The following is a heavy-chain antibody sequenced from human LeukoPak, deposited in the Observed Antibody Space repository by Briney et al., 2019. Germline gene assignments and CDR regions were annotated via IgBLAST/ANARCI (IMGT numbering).Heavy chain of an antibody. J-gene: IGHJ3*02. CDR2: ISSSGGRT. V-gene: IGHV3-23*01. CDR1: GFIFRSYA. Sequence: GSLRLSCAASGFIFRSYAMSWVRQAPGKGLEWVSGISSSGGRTFYADSVKGRFTISRDNYKNTVYLQMNSLRAEDTAVYYCGGDGVVVPAAISWGTFDIWGQGTMVIVSS. CDR3: GGDGVVVPAAISWGTFDI. D-gene: IGHD2-2*02.